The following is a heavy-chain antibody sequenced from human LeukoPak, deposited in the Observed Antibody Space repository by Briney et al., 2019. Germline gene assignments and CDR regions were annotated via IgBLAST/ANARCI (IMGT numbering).Heavy chain of an antibody. Sequence: PGGSLRLSCAASGFTFSSYSMNWVRQAPGKGLEGVSYISSSSSTIYYADSVKGRFTISRDNAKNSLYLQMNSLRAEDTAVYYCARLGCSSTSCYVDYYYMDVWGKGTTVTVSS. V-gene: IGHV3-48*04. CDR2: ISSSSSTI. D-gene: IGHD2-2*01. CDR1: GFTFSSYS. CDR3: ARLGCSSTSCYVDYYYMDV. J-gene: IGHJ6*03.